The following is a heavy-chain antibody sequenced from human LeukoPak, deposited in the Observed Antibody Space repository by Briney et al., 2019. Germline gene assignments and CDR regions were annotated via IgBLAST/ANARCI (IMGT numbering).Heavy chain of an antibody. CDR2: ISYDGSNK. CDR3: AKDRYSSGWLPDY. Sequence: GRSLRLSCAASGFTFSSYGMHWVRQAPGKGLEWVAVISYDGSNKYYADSVKGRFTISRDNSKNTLYLQMNSRRAEDTAVYYCAKDRYSSGWLPDYWGQGTLVTVSS. J-gene: IGHJ4*02. CDR1: GFTFSSYG. D-gene: IGHD6-19*01. V-gene: IGHV3-30*18.